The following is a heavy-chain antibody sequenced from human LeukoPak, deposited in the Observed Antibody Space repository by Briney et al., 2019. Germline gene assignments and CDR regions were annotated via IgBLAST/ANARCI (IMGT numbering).Heavy chain of an antibody. CDR2: ISSSSSYI. CDR1: GFTFSSYS. V-gene: IGHV3-21*01. D-gene: IGHD3-9*01. Sequence: GGSLRLSCAASGFTFSSYSMNWVRQAPGKGLEWVSSISSSSSYIYYADSVKGRFTISRDNAKNSLYLQMNSLRAEDTAVYYCASSRGDILTGYYTPGAFDIWGQGTMVTVSS. CDR3: ASSRGDILTGYYTPGAFDI. J-gene: IGHJ3*02.